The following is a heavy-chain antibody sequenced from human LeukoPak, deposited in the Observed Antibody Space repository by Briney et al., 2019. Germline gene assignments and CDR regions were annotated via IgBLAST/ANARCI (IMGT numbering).Heavy chain of an antibody. CDR1: GFTFDDYT. J-gene: IGHJ4*02. CDR3: ATPFSSGL. CDR2: ISWDGGST. Sequence: PGGSLRLSCAASGFTFDDYTMHWVRQAPGKGLEWVSLISWDGGSTYYADSVKGRFTVSRDNSKNSLYPQMSSLRTEDTALYYCATPFSSGLWGQGTLVTVSS. D-gene: IGHD3-22*01. V-gene: IGHV3-43*01.